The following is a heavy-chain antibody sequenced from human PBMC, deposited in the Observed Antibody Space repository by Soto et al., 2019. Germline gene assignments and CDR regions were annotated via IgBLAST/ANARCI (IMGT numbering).Heavy chain of an antibody. CDR3: AREGSGYNF. CDR1: GYSFAGYW. J-gene: IGHJ4*02. V-gene: IGHV5-10-1*01. Sequence: GESLKISCKGSGYSFAGYWITWVRQKPGKGLEWMGRIDPSDSQTYYSPSFRGHVTISVTKSITTVFLQWSSLRSDDTAVYYCAREGSGYNFWGQGTQVTVSS. CDR2: IDPSDSQT. D-gene: IGHD5-12*01.